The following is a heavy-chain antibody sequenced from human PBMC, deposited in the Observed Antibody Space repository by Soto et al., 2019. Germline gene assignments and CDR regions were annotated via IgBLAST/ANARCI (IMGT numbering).Heavy chain of an antibody. V-gene: IGHV4-59*01. CDR3: GRASPKPAYDSSGYLLDY. J-gene: IGHJ4*02. Sequence: SETLSLTCTVSGGSISSYYWSWIRQPPGKGLEWIGYIYYSGSTNYNPSLKSRVTMSVDTSKNQFSLKLSSVTAADTAVYYCGRASPKPAYDSSGYLLDYWGQGTLVTVSS. CDR1: GGSISSYY. CDR2: IYYSGST. D-gene: IGHD3-22*01.